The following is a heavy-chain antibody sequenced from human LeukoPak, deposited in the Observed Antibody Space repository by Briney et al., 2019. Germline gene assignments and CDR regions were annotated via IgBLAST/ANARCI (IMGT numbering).Heavy chain of an antibody. CDR3: AELGIAMIGGV. CDR1: GFTFSSYE. CDR2: ISSSGSTI. Sequence: GGSLRLSCAASGFTFSSYEMNWVRQAPGKGLEWVSYISSSGSTIYYADSVKGRFTISRDNAKNSLYLQMDSLRAEDTAVYYCAELGIAMIGGVWGKGTTVTISS. J-gene: IGHJ6*04. D-gene: IGHD3-10*02. V-gene: IGHV3-48*03.